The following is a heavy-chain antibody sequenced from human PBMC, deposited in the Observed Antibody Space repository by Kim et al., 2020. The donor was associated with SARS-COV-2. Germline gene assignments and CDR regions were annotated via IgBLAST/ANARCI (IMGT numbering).Heavy chain of an antibody. CDR3: ASSRGHYYGSGSQPYYYYYGMDV. Sequence: GGSLRLSCAASGFTFSDYYMSWIRQAPGKGLEWVSYISSSSSYTNYADSVKGRFTISRDNAKNSLYLQMNSLRAEDTAVYYCASSRGHYYGSGSQPYYYYYGMDVWGQGTTVTVSS. D-gene: IGHD3-10*01. CDR1: GFTFSDYY. V-gene: IGHV3-11*06. CDR2: ISSSSSYT. J-gene: IGHJ6*02.